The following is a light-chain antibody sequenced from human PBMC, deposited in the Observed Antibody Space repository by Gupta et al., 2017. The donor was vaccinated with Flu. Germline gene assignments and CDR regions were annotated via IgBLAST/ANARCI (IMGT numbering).Light chain of an antibody. J-gene: IGLJ3*02. Sequence: SVFTQPPSLSPSPGQKVTISCSGSSPSVGNNYVYWYQQNPGTAPNLLIYDNNKRPSGIPDRFSGSKSGTSATLDITGLQTGDEADDDCDTWDSSMDGRVFGGGTKLTVL. V-gene: IGLV1-51*01. CDR3: DTWDSSMDGRV. CDR1: SPSVGNNY. CDR2: DNN.